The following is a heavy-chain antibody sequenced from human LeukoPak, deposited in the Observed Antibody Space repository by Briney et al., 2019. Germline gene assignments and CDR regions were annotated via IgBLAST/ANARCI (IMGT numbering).Heavy chain of an antibody. D-gene: IGHD3-3*01. CDR2: VYAGGNS. J-gene: IGHJ4*02. CDR1: GGSVSFYY. V-gene: IGHV4-4*07. Sequence: SETLSLTCSVSGGSVSFYYWTWIRQSAGKGLEWIGRVYAGGNSNYNPSLKSRTTLSIDTSKNEFSLMLTSVTAADTAIYYCARDSRYRDFWSGYIDYWGQGILVTVSS. CDR3: ARDSRYRDFWSGYIDY.